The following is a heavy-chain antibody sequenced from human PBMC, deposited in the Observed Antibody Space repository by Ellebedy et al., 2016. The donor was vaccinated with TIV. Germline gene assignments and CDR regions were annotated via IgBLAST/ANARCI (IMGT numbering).Heavy chain of an antibody. CDR2: IYPGDSDT. D-gene: IGHD4-11*01. CDR1: GYNFTSYW. J-gene: IGHJ4*02. Sequence: KVSCKGSGYNFTSYWIGWVRQMPGKGLEWMGMIYPGDSDTGYSPSFQGQVTISADRSINTAYLQWSSLRASDTAMYFCARLKGSFYSEIDYWGQGTLVTVSP. V-gene: IGHV5-51*01. CDR3: ARLKGSFYSEIDY.